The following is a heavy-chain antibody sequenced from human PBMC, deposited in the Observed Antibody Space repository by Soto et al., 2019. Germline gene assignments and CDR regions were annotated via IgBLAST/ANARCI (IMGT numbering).Heavy chain of an antibody. CDR1: GFPFSSYW. CDR2: IKQDGSEK. V-gene: IGHV3-7*01. CDR3: TTGTRVLYYYYYYGMDV. J-gene: IGHJ6*02. D-gene: IGHD1-7*01. Sequence: GGSLRLSCAASGFPFSSYWMSLVRQAPGKGLEWVANIKQDGSEKYYVDSVKGRFTISRDKAKNSLYLQMNSLRAEDTAVYYCTTGTRVLYYYYYYGMDVWAQGTTVPVSS.